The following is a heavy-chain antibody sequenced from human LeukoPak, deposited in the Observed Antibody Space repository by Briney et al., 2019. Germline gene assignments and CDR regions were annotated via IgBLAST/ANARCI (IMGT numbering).Heavy chain of an antibody. CDR1: GFTFSSYW. CDR2: INSDGSST. CDR3: ARGARVAAAGYYYGMDV. V-gene: IGHV3-74*01. J-gene: IGHJ6*02. D-gene: IGHD6-13*01. Sequence: GGSLGLSCAASGFTFSSYWMHWVRQAPGKGLVWVSRINSDGSSTSYADSVKGRFTISRDNAKNTLYLQMNSLRAEDTAVYYCARGARVAAAGYYYGMDVWGQGTTVTVSS.